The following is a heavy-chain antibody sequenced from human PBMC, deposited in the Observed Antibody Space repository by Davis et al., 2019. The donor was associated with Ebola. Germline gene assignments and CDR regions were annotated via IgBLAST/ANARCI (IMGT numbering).Heavy chain of an antibody. CDR3: AREPYYDILTGPGEGYFDY. CDR2: ISYDGSNK. D-gene: IGHD3-9*01. CDR1: GFTFSSYA. Sequence: GESLKISCAASGFTFSSYAMHWVRQAPGKGLEWVAVISYDGSNKYYADSVKGRFTISRDNSKNTLYLQMNSLRAEDTAVYYCAREPYYDILTGPGEGYFDYWGQGTLVTVSS. J-gene: IGHJ4*02. V-gene: IGHV3-30-3*01.